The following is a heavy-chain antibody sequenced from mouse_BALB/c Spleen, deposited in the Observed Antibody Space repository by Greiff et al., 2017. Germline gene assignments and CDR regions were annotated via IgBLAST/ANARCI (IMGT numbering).Heavy chain of an antibody. Sequence: EVKLVESGGGLVKPGGSLKLSCAASGFAFSSYDMSWVRQTPEKRLEWVAYISSGGGSTYYPDTVKGRFTISRDNAKNTLYLQMSSLKSEDTAMYYCARHLEVRRLYYAMDYWGQGTSVTVSS. CDR1: GFAFSSYD. CDR3: ARHLEVRRLYYAMDY. V-gene: IGHV5-12-1*01. CDR2: ISSGGGST. J-gene: IGHJ4*01. D-gene: IGHD2-14*01.